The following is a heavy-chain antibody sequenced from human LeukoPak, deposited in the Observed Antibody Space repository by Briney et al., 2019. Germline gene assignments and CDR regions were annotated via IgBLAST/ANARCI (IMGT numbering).Heavy chain of an antibody. CDR1: GYTFTNNY. Sequence: ASVTVSFTASGYTFTNNYLNWVRQAQGQGLEWMGVIYPRDGSTSYAQNLQGRVTVTRDTSTTTVHMELRGLRSEETAVYYCARDQEGFDYWGQGTVVTVSS. V-gene: IGHV1-46*01. J-gene: IGHJ4*02. CDR3: ARDQEGFDY. CDR2: IYPRDGST.